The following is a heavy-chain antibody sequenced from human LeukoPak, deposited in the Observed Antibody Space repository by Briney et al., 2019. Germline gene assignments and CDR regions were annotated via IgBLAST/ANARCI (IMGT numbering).Heavy chain of an antibody. J-gene: IGHJ4*02. CDR1: GFTFSSNW. Sequence: GGSLRLSCAASGFTFSSNWMHWVRQAPGKGLVWVSRINEDGSTTNYADSMKGRSTIFRDNAKNTLYLQMNSLRAEDTAVYYCVRDLGGRSGHWGQGTLVTVSS. D-gene: IGHD1-26*01. CDR3: VRDLGGRSGH. CDR2: INEDGSTT. V-gene: IGHV3-74*01.